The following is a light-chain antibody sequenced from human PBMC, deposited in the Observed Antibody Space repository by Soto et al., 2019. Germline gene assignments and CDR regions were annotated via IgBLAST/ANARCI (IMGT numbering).Light chain of an antibody. V-gene: IGKV1-5*01. J-gene: IGKJ1*01. CDR3: QQYYSYWT. Sequence: DIQMTQSPSTLSASVGDRVTITCRASQTISNWLAWYQQKPGKAPKLLIYDASSLEGGVPSRFSGSGSGTEFTLNLSILQHDDFATYYCQQYYSYWTFGKWTKVEIK. CDR1: QTISNW. CDR2: DAS.